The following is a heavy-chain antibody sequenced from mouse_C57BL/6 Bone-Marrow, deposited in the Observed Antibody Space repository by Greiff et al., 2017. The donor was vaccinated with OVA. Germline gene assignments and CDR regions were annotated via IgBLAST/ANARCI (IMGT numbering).Heavy chain of an antibody. CDR3: ARPDYDYPFAY. CDR2: IYPGDGDT. J-gene: IGHJ3*01. D-gene: IGHD2-4*01. CDR1: GYAFSSSW. V-gene: IGHV1-82*01. Sequence: QVHVKQSGPELVKPGASVKISCKASGYAFSSSWMNWVKQRPGKGLEWIGRIYPGDGDTNYNGKFKGKATLTADKSSSTAYMQLSSLTSEDSAVYFWARPDYDYPFAYWGQGTLVTVSA.